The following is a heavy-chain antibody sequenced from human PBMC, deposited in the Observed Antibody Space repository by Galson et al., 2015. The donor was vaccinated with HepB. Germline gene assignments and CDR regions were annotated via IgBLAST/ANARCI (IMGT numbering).Heavy chain of an antibody. Sequence: SVKVSCKAASYMFPRYGVSWVRQAPGEGLEWMGWISPYNGHTNYAAKFQGRVTMTADTSTSTAQMELRSLRSDDAGVYYCARDSSTYYYDSSGYFYGGDALDIWGQGTVVTVSS. V-gene: IGHV1-18*01. CDR3: ARDSSTYYYDSSGYFYGGDALDI. CDR1: SYMFPRYG. J-gene: IGHJ3*02. CDR2: ISPYNGHT. D-gene: IGHD3-22*01.